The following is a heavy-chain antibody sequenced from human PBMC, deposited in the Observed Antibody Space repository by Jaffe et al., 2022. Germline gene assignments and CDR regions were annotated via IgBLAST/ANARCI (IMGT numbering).Heavy chain of an antibody. CDR1: GGSISSGSYY. J-gene: IGHJ5*02. D-gene: IGHD3-22*01. CDR2: IYTSGST. CDR3: ARDVGYYYDSSGYYSGYNWFDP. Sequence: QVQLQESGPGLVKPSQTLSLTCTVSGGSISSGSYYWSWIRQPAGKGLEWIGRIYTSGSTNYNPSLKSRVTISVDTSKNQFSLKLSSVTAADTAVYYCARDVGYYYDSSGYYSGYNWFDPWGQGTLVTVSS. V-gene: IGHV4-61*02.